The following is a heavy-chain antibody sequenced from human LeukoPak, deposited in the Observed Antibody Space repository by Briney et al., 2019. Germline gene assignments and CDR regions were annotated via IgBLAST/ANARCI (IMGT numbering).Heavy chain of an antibody. D-gene: IGHD2-2*01. CDR2: IYYSGST. J-gene: IGHJ6*02. Sequence: PSETLSLTCTVSGGSISSGGYYWSWIRQHPGKGLEWIGYIYYSGSTYYNPSLKSRVTISVDTSKNQFSLKLSSVTAADTAVYYCARASRPFNYGMDVWGQGTTVTVSS. V-gene: IGHV4-31*03. CDR3: ARASRPFNYGMDV. CDR1: GGSISSGGYY.